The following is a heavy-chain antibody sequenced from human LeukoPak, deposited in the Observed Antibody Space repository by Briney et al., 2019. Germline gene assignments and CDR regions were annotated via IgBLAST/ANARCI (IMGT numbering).Heavy chain of an antibody. CDR3: ATDLGIVGATNGFEY. V-gene: IGHV1-24*01. CDR1: GYTLTELS. Sequence: GASVKVSCRVSGYTLTELSMHWVRQAPGKGLEWMGGFDPEDGETIYAQKFQGRVTMTEDTSTDTAYMELSSLRSEDTAVYYCATDLGIVGATNGFEYWGQGTLVTVSS. CDR2: FDPEDGET. J-gene: IGHJ4*02. D-gene: IGHD1-26*01.